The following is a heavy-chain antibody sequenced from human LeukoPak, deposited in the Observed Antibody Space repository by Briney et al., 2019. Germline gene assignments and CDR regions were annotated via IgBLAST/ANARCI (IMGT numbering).Heavy chain of an antibody. CDR3: ARPRGEYSSSWYNAFDI. J-gene: IGHJ3*02. CDR1: GGSFSGYY. Sequence: PSETLSLTCAVYGGSFSGYYWSWIRQPPGKGLEWIGEINHSGSTNYNPSLKSRVTISVDTSKNQFSLKLSSVTAADTAVYYWARPRGEYSSSWYNAFDIWGQGTMVTVSS. CDR2: INHSGST. V-gene: IGHV4-34*01. D-gene: IGHD6-13*01.